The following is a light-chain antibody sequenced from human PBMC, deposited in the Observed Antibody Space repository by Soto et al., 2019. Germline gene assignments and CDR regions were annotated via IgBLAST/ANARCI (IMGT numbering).Light chain of an antibody. Sequence: EIVMTQSPATLSVSPGETATLSCRASQSVSTSLAWYQQKPGQAPRLLISGASTRATGVPARFSGSGSETEFTLTISSLQPDDFATYYCQQYNSYSTFGQGTKVEIK. CDR2: GAS. J-gene: IGKJ1*01. V-gene: IGKV3-15*01. CDR3: QQYNSYST. CDR1: QSVSTS.